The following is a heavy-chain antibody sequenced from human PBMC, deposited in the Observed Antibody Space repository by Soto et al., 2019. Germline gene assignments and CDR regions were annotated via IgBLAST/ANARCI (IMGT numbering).Heavy chain of an antibody. CDR1: GYTFTSYG. CDR2: ISAYNGNT. V-gene: IGHV1-18*04. CDR3: ARDRRGSSRSGFDY. D-gene: IGHD6-6*01. Sequence: QVQLVQSGAEVKKPGASVKGSCKASGYTFTSYGISWVRQAPGQRLEWTGWISAYNGNTNYAQKLQGRVTMTTDTSTSTVYMELRSLRSDDTAVYYCARDRRGSSRSGFDYWGQGTLVTVSS. J-gene: IGHJ4*02.